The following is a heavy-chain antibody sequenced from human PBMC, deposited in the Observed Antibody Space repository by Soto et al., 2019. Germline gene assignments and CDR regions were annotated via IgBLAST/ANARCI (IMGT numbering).Heavy chain of an antibody. CDR3: ARVYCTNGVCYFYLDY. V-gene: IGHV3-33*01. CDR2: IWYDGSNK. CDR1: GFTFSSYG. Sequence: GGSLRLSCAASGFTFSSYGMHWVRQAPGKGLEWVAVIWYDGSNKYYADSVKGRFTISRDNSKNTLYLQMNSLRAEDTAVYYCARVYCTNGVCYFYLDYWGQGTLVTVSS. D-gene: IGHD2-8*01. J-gene: IGHJ4*02.